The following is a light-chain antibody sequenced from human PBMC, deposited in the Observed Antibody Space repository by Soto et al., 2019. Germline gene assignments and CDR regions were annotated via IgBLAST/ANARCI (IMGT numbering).Light chain of an antibody. V-gene: IGKV1D-12*01. CDR1: QAINKW. CDR3: QQSNSFPLA. J-gene: IGKJ4*01. Sequence: DIQMTQSPSSVSASVGDRVTITCRASQAINKWLAWYQQKPGKAPKLLIYAASNLQSGVPPRFSGSGAGTDFTLSITNLQPEDFATYYCQQSNSFPLAFGGGTKV. CDR2: AAS.